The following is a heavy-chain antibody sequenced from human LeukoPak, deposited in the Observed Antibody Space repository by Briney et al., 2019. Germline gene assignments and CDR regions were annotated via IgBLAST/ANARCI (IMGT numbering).Heavy chain of an antibody. CDR3: ARVEGGGGSLDL. V-gene: IGHV1-69*04. D-gene: IGHD3-16*01. Sequence: ASVKVSCTASGGRFTSNAITWVRQAPGQGLEWMGRIIPLLPTTIYAQKFRDRVTITADRSTGTAYMELSSLRSDDTAVYYCARVEGGGGSLDLWGQGTMVTVSS. CDR2: IIPLLPTT. J-gene: IGHJ3*01. CDR1: GGRFTSNA.